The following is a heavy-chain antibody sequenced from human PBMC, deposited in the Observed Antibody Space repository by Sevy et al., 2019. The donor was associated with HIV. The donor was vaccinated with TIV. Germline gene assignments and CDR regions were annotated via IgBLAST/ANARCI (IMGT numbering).Heavy chain of an antibody. J-gene: IGHJ6*02. Sequence: GGSLRLSCAASGFPFSNYAMSWVRQAPEKGLEWVSTLMGGGSRTYYADSVTGRFIISRDNSRNALYLQMNSLRAEDTAIYYCAKRRVQSGLSGGGANFGMDVCGRGTTVTVSS. D-gene: IGHD2-8*02. CDR3: AKRRVQSGLSGGGANFGMDV. CDR1: GFPFSNYA. CDR2: LMGGGSRT. V-gene: IGHV3-23*01.